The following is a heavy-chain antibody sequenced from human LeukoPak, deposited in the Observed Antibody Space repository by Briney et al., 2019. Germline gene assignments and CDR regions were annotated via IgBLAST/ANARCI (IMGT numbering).Heavy chain of an antibody. CDR1: GFSFSSYA. D-gene: IGHD1-26*01. CDR3: AKGKVNHLGALDF. Sequence: GGSLRLSCAASGFSFSSYAMSWGREAPGKGLECVSSVCESGDGTYYADSVMGRFIISRDNSRKTFHLQMDSLRADDTAIYYCAKGKVNHLGALDFWGQGPLVTVSS. J-gene: IGHJ4*02. CDR2: VCESGDGT. V-gene: IGHV3-23*01.